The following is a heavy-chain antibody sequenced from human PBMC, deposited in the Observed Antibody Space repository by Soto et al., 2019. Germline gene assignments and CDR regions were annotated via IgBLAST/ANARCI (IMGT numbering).Heavy chain of an antibody. CDR3: ESGDTAMVHDY. V-gene: IGHV3-30-3*01. CDR1: GFTFSSYA. Sequence: QVQLVESGGGVVQPGRSLRLSCAASGFTFSSYAMHWVRQAPGKGLEWVAVISYDGSNKYYADSVKGRFTISRDNSKNTLYLQMNSLRAEDTAVYYCESGDTAMVHDYWGQGTLVTVSS. D-gene: IGHD5-18*01. J-gene: IGHJ4*02. CDR2: ISYDGSNK.